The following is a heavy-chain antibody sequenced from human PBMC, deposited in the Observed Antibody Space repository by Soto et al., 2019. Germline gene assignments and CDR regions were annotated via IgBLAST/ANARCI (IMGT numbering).Heavy chain of an antibody. Sequence: QLQLQESGPGLVKPSETLSLTCTISGGSISSSSYYWGWIRQPPGKGLEWIGSIYYSGSTYYNPSLKSRVTISVDTSKNQFSLKLSSVTAADTAVYYCARLSGYSYEYYFDYWGQGTLVTVSS. CDR1: GGSISSSSYY. J-gene: IGHJ4*02. D-gene: IGHD5-18*01. CDR3: ARLSGYSYEYYFDY. V-gene: IGHV4-39*01. CDR2: IYYSGST.